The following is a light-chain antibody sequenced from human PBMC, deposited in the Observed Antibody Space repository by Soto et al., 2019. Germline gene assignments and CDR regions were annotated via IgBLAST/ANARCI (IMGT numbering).Light chain of an antibody. Sequence: EIVLTQSPATLSVSPGGRATLSCRASQNIMYNLAWYQQKPGPAPRLLVYGASTRATDAPPRFRGSGSGTEFSLTISSLQSEDFATYFCQQYSSWPRTFGQGSRVEIK. V-gene: IGKV3-15*01. CDR1: QNIMYN. J-gene: IGKJ1*01. CDR2: GAS. CDR3: QQYSSWPRT.